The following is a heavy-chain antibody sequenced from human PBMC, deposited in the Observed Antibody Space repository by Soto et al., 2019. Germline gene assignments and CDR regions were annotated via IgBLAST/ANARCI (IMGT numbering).Heavy chain of an antibody. J-gene: IGHJ2*01. D-gene: IGHD2-21*02. CDR2: IYYSGST. CDR1: GGSIRAYY. CDR3: ARVAMTGYFDL. V-gene: IGHV4-59*01. Sequence: QVQLQESGPGLVKPSETLSLTCTVSGGSIRAYYWSWIRQPPGKGLEWIGYIYYSGSTNYNPSLKSRVTISVDTSKNQFSLKLSSVTAADTAVYYCARVAMTGYFDLWGRGTLVTVSS.